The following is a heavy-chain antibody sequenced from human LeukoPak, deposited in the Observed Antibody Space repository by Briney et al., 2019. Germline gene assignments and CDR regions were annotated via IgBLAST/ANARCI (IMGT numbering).Heavy chain of an antibody. V-gene: IGHV3-21*01. CDR2: ISTSSYYI. Sequence: GGSLRLSRVASGFSLSSYNMNWVRQAPGKGLEWVSAISTSSYYIYYTDSVRGRLIISRDNAHNSLYLQMNSLRAEDTAVYYCARDPPLVSGPVHYYYYMDVWGKGTTVTISS. D-gene: IGHD5/OR15-5a*01. J-gene: IGHJ6*03. CDR1: GFSLSSYN. CDR3: ARDPPLVSGPVHYYYYMDV.